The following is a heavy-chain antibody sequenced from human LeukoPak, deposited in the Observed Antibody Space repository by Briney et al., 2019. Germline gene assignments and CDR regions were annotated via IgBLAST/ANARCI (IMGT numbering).Heavy chain of an antibody. J-gene: IGHJ3*02. V-gene: IGHV3-21*01. Sequence: GGSLRLSCAASGFTFSSYSMNWVRQAPGKGLEWVASISGGSSYIFHADSVKGRFTISRDNAKNSLYLQMNSLRAEDTAVYYCAREENPWLPVHAFDIWGQGTMVTVSS. CDR1: GFTFSSYS. CDR3: AREENPWLPVHAFDI. D-gene: IGHD5-18*01. CDR2: ISGGSSYI.